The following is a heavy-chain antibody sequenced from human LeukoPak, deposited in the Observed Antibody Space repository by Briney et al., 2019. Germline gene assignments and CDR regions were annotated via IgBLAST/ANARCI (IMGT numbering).Heavy chain of an antibody. CDR2: MYCSGST. V-gene: IGHV4-39*01. CDR3: ANAASYSVDY. D-gene: IGHD1-26*01. Sequence: SDPLSLTCTVSCGSVRSSFYYWGWIRQPPGKGLEWFGSMYCSGSTPYSPALKRRVTISVHTSKNQFSLKPTSVTAADTAVYYCANAASYSVDYWGQGTMVTVSS. CDR1: CGSVRSSFYY. J-gene: IGHJ4*02.